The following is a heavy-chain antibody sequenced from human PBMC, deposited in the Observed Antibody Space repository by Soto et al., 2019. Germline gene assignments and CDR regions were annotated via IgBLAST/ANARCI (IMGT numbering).Heavy chain of an antibody. CDR2: IYYSGRT. Sequence: QVQLQESGPGLVKPSQTLSLTCTVSGGSISSGGYYWSWIRQHPGKALEWLGYIYYSGRTYYNPSLKSRVTISVDTSKNHFSLKLSSVTAADTAVYYCATYCSGGSCYLDYWGQGTLVTVSS. J-gene: IGHJ4*02. CDR3: ATYCSGGSCYLDY. CDR1: GGSISSGGYY. D-gene: IGHD2-15*01. V-gene: IGHV4-31*03.